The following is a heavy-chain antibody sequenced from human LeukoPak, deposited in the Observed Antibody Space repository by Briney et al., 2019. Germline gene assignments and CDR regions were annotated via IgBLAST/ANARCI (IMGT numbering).Heavy chain of an antibody. CDR2: IYPGDSDT. CDR3: ARQAHCSGGSCYSNDYYYYYMDV. D-gene: IGHD2-15*01. J-gene: IGHJ6*03. Sequence: GESLKISCKGSGYSFTSYWIGWVRQMPGKGLEWMGIIYPGDSDTRYSPSFQGQVTISADKSISTAYLQWSSLKASDTAMYYCARQAHCSGGSCYSNDYYYYYMDVWGKGTTVTVSS. CDR1: GYSFTSYW. V-gene: IGHV5-51*01.